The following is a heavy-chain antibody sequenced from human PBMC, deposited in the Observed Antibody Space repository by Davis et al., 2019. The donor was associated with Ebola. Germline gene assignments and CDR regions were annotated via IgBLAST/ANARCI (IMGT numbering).Heavy chain of an antibody. CDR1: GGSISGSNW. CDR3: ARASYQLLYNFDY. D-gene: IGHD2-2*02. Sequence: MPGGSLRLSCAVSGGSISGSNWWSWVRQPPGKGLEWIGEIYHSGSTNYNPSLKSRVTISVDKSKNQFSLKLSSVTAADTAVYYCARASYQLLYNFDYWGQGTLVTVSS. CDR2: IYHSGST. V-gene: IGHV4-4*02. J-gene: IGHJ4*02.